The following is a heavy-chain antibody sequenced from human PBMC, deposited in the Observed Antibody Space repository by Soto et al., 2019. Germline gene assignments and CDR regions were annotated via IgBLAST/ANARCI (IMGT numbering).Heavy chain of an antibody. J-gene: IGHJ6*02. CDR3: ARGLIVAKYYYYYGMDV. D-gene: IGHD3-22*01. CDR2: IYSGGST. CDR1: GFTVSSNY. V-gene: IGHV3-53*02. Sequence: EVQLVETGGGLIQPGGSLRLSCAASGFTVSSNYMSWVRQAPGKGLEWVSVIYSGGSTYYADSVKGRFTISRDNSKNTLYIQMNSLRAEDTAVYYCARGLIVAKYYYYYGMDVWGQGTTVTVSS.